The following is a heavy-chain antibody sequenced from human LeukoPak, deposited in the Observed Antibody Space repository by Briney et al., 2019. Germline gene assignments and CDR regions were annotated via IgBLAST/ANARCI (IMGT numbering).Heavy chain of an antibody. D-gene: IGHD3-22*01. V-gene: IGHV3-43D*03. Sequence: GGSLRLSCAASGFTFDDYAMHWVRQAPGKGLEWVSLISWDGGSTYYADSVKGRFTISRDNAKNSLYLQMNSLRAEDTAVYYCARKWYYDSSGYPFDYWGQGTLVTVSS. CDR1: GFTFDDYA. CDR3: ARKWYYDSSGYPFDY. J-gene: IGHJ4*02. CDR2: ISWDGGST.